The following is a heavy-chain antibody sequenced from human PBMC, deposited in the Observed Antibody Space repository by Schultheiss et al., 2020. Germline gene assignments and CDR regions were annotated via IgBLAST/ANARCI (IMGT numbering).Heavy chain of an antibody. Sequence: SETLSLTCAVSGGSISSGGYSWSWIRQPPGKGLEWIGYIYHSGSTYYNPSLKSRVTISVDRSKNQFSLKLSSVTAADTAVYYCARVLTGGSGRGFDYWGQGTLVTVS. CDR3: ARVLTGGSGRGFDY. D-gene: IGHD6-19*01. CDR2: IYHSGST. CDR1: GGSISSGGYS. J-gene: IGHJ4*02. V-gene: IGHV4-30-2*01.